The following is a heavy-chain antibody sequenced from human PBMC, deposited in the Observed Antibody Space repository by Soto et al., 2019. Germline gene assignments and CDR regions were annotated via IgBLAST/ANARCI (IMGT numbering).Heavy chain of an antibody. CDR1: GFTFSSFA. V-gene: IGHV3-30-3*01. CDR3: ARAYDTSMNYFDY. Sequence: QVQLVESGGGVVQPGRSLRLSCAASGFTFSSFAIHWFRQAPGKGLEWVSRISYDGSNKYYADSVKGRFTISRDNSKNTLYLQMNSLRAEDTAVYYCARAYDTSMNYFDYWGQGTLVTVSS. D-gene: IGHD3-9*01. J-gene: IGHJ4*02. CDR2: ISYDGSNK.